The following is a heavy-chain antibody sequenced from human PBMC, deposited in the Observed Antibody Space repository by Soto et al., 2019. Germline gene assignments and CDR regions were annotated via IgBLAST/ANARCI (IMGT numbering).Heavy chain of an antibody. J-gene: IGHJ6*02. V-gene: IGHV1-69*01. CDR3: ARAVRTGFYGMDV. CDR2: LIPVFGTS. CDR1: GDSFSNYA. Sequence: QVQLVQSGAEVKKPGSSVKVSCRASGDSFSNYAVNWLRQAPGRGLEWMGGLIPVFGTSNYAQKFQVRVTITADESTSTAYMELSSLSSEDTAVYYCARAVRTGFYGMDVWGQGTTVTVSS.